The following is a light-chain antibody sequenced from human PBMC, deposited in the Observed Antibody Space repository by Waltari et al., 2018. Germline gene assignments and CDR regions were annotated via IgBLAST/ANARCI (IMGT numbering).Light chain of an antibody. CDR2: GAS. V-gene: IGKV3-20*01. CDR3: QHYRSSPPP. Sequence: EIVLPQSPGTLSLSPGERATLSCRASQSVSSGYLAWYQQEPGQAPRLLIYGASNRAAGIPDRFSGGGSGTDFTLTISRLEPEDFAVYYCQHYRSSPPPFGQGTNVEIK. CDR1: QSVSSGY. J-gene: IGKJ1*01.